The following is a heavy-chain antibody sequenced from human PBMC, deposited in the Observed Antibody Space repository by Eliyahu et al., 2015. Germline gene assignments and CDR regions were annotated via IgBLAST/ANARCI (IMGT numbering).Heavy chain of an antibody. V-gene: IGHV4-39*01. CDR3: ARQRQMYSSGWPAFDH. Sequence: QVQLQESGPGLVKPSETLSLTCTVSGDSISXRSYYWVWIRQPPGKGLEWIGSIFYSGSAYYAPSLRSRVSFSVDTSKNQFSLKLTSVTATDTSLYFCARQRQMYSSGWPAFDHWGQGALVIVSS. D-gene: IGHD6-19*01. CDR1: GDSISXRSYY. J-gene: IGHJ4*02. CDR2: IFYSGSA.